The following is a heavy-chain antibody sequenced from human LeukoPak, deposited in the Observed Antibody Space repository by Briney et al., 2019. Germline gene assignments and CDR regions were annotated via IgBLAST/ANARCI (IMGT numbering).Heavy chain of an antibody. CDR1: GYTFTGYY. CDR3: ARAITMVRGAPPGS. J-gene: IGHJ5*02. V-gene: IGHV1-2*06. Sequence: ASVKVSCKASGYTFTGYYMHWVRQAPGQGLECMGRINPNSGGTNYAQKFQGRVTMTRDTSISTAYMELSRLRSDDTAVYYCARAITMVRGAPPGSWGQGTLVTVSS. D-gene: IGHD3-10*01. CDR2: INPNSGGT.